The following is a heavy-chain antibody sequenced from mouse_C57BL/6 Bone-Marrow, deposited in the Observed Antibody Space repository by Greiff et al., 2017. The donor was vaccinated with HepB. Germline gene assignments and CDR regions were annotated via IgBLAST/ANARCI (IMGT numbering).Heavy chain of an antibody. CDR1: GFTFTDYY. D-gene: IGHD6-1*01. CDR2: IRNKANGYTT. J-gene: IGHJ4*01. Sequence: EVKLVESGGGLVQPGGSLSLSCAASGFTFTDYYMSWVRQPPGKALEWLGFIRNKANGYTTEYSASVKGRFTISRDNSQSILYLQINALRAEDSATYYCARSSYAMDYWGQGTSVTVSS. CDR3: ARSSYAMDY. V-gene: IGHV7-3*01.